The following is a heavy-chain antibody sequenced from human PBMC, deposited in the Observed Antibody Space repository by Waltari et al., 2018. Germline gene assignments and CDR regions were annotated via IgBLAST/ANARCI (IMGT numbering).Heavy chain of an antibody. Sequence: QVQLVESGGGVVQPGGPLRLSCAASGFTVSSYGMHWVRQAPGKGLEWVAFIRYDGSNKYYADSVKGRFTISRDNSKNTLYLQMNSLRAEDSAVYYCAKFYCGGDCYDEYFQHWGQGTLVTVSS. CDR2: IRYDGSNK. CDR3: AKFYCGGDCYDEYFQH. D-gene: IGHD2-21*01. V-gene: IGHV3-30*02. J-gene: IGHJ1*01. CDR1: GFTVSSYG.